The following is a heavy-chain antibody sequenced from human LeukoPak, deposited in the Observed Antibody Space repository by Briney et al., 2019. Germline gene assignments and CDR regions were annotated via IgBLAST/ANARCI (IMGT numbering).Heavy chain of an antibody. CDR1: GFTFSSYA. D-gene: IGHD5-24*01. CDR3: AKGRGYNYWDGFDI. J-gene: IGHJ3*02. CDR2: TSGSGGST. Sequence: GGTLRLSCAASGFTFSSYAMSWVRQAPGKGLEWVSVTSGSGGSTYYGDSVKGRFTISRDNSKNTLYMQMNSLRAEDTAVYYCAKGRGYNYWDGFDIWGQGTMVTVSS. V-gene: IGHV3-23*01.